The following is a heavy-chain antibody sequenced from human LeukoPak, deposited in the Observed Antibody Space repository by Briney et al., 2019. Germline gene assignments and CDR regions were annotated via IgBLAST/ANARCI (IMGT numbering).Heavy chain of an antibody. V-gene: IGHV4-34*01. Sequence: SETLSLTCAVYGGSFSGYYWSWIHQPPGKGLEWIGEINHSGSTNYNPSLKGRVTISVDTSKNQFSLKLSSVTAADTAVYYCASKINCTNGVCYTFDYWGQGTLVTVSS. CDR1: GGSFSGYY. J-gene: IGHJ4*02. CDR2: INHSGST. CDR3: ASKINCTNGVCYTFDY. D-gene: IGHD2-8*01.